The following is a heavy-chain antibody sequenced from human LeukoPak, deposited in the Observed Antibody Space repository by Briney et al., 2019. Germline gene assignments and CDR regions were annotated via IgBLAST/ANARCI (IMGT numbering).Heavy chain of an antibody. CDR2: ISTYYGNT. CDR1: GYTFTNYG. J-gene: IGHJ4*02. D-gene: IGHD1-26*01. V-gene: IGHV1-18*01. CDR3: ARGGSGYYFDC. Sequence: ASVKVSCKASGYTFTNYGISWVRQAPGQGLEWMGWISTYYGNTNYVQELQGRVTMTTDTSTSTAYMELRSLRSDDTAAYYCARGGSGYYFDCWGQGTLVTVSS.